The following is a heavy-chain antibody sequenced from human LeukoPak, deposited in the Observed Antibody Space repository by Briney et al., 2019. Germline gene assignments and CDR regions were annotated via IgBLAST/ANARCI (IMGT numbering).Heavy chain of an antibody. Sequence: SETLSLTCTVSGGSVSSGSYYWSWVRQPPGKGLEWIGYICYSGSTNYNPSLKSRVTISVDTSKNQFSLRLSSVTAADTAVCYCVRHPRGGPYSDYWGQGTLVTVSS. CDR3: VRHPRGGPYSDY. J-gene: IGHJ4*02. D-gene: IGHD3-16*01. CDR1: GGSVSSGSYY. V-gene: IGHV4-61*01. CDR2: ICYSGST.